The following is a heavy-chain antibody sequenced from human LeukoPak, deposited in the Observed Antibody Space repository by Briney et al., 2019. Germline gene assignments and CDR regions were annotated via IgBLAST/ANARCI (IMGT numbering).Heavy chain of an antibody. CDR1: GFTFSSYA. J-gene: IGHJ1*01. D-gene: IGHD3-22*01. Sequence: PGGSLRLSCAASGFTFSSYAMSWVRQAPGKGLEWVSAISGSGGSTYYADSVKGRFTISRDNSKNTLYLQMNSLRAEDTAVYYCAKDRVDYYDSSGYSPFRHWGQGTLVTVSS. V-gene: IGHV3-23*01. CDR2: ISGSGGST. CDR3: AKDRVDYYDSSGYSPFRH.